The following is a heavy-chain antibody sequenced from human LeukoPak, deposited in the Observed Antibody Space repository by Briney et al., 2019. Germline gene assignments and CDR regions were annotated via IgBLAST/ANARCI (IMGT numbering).Heavy chain of an antibody. Sequence: SETLSLTCSVSGGSTNSYYWSWIRQSGGKGLEWIGRIYSSGSTVYNPSPNSRLTMSIDTSKNQFSLTLKSVTAPDTAVYYCARVKASSTSWTFDQWGQGALVTVSS. CDR1: GGSTNSYY. D-gene: IGHD2-2*01. J-gene: IGHJ4*02. V-gene: IGHV4-4*07. CDR3: ARVKASSTSWTFDQ. CDR2: IYSSGST.